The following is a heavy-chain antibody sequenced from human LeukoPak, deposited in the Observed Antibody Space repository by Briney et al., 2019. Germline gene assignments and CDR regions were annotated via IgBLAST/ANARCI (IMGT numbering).Heavy chain of an antibody. V-gene: IGHV3-48*03. Sequence: ESGGSLRLSCAASGFTFSSYEMNWVRQAPGKGLEWVSYISSSGSTIYYADSVKGRFTISRDNAKNSLYLQMNSLRAEDTAVYYCARDVREVENYCSSTSCYEIFYYYMDVWGKGTTVTISS. CDR1: GFTFSSYE. CDR3: ARDVREVENYCSSTSCYEIFYYYMDV. J-gene: IGHJ6*03. CDR2: ISSSGSTI. D-gene: IGHD2-2*01.